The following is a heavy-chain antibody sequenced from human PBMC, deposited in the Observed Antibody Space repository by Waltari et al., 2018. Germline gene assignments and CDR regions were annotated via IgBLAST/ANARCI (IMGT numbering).Heavy chain of an antibody. V-gene: IGHV3-30*02. Sequence: QVQLVESGGGVIQPGGSLRLYCEADGFTFSSKGLHWVSQDPGKGLDWVAFIRYDGSNKYYADSVKGRFTISRDNSKNTLYLQMNSLRAEDTAVYYCAKGRFLEWLPDPWGQGTLVTVSS. CDR3: AKGRFLEWLPDP. CDR2: IRYDGSNK. J-gene: IGHJ5*02. D-gene: IGHD3-3*01. CDR1: GFTFSSKG.